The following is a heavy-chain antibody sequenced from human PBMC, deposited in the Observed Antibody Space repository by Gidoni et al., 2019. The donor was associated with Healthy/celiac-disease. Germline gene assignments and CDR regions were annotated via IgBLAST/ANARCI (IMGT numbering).Heavy chain of an antibody. CDR2: MNPNSGNT. CDR3: ARISYGSGSYDYYGMDV. CDR1: GYTFTSYD. J-gene: IGHJ6*02. D-gene: IGHD3-10*01. Sequence: QVQLVQSGAEVKKPGASVKVSCKASGYTFTSYDINWVRQATGQGLEWMGWMNPNSGNTGYAQKFQGRVTMTRNTSISTAYMELSSLRSEDTAVYYCARISYGSGSYDYYGMDVWGQGTTVTVSS. V-gene: IGHV1-8*01.